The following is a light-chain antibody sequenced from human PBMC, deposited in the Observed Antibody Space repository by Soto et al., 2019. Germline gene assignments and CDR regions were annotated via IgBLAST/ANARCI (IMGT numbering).Light chain of an antibody. CDR1: QDISTY. Sequence: DIQMTQSPSSLSASVGDRVTITCQASQDISTYLNWYQQKPGKAPKLLIYVASNLETGVPSRFSGSGSGTDFSFTISSLQPEDVATYYCHQFDNLPLTFGGGTKVDIK. CDR3: HQFDNLPLT. CDR2: VAS. V-gene: IGKV1-33*01. J-gene: IGKJ4*01.